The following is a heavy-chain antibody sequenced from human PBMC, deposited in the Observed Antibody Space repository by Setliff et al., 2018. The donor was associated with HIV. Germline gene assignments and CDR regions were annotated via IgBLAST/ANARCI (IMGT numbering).Heavy chain of an antibody. CDR3: ARDRICRGGSCYGGWCDP. D-gene: IGHD2-15*01. J-gene: IGHJ5*02. CDR2: IYTSGTT. Sequence: PSETLSLTCTVSGGSISSGTYYWSWIRQPAGKGLEWIGHIYTSGTTNYNPSLKSRVTISLDTSKNQFSLKLSSVTDADTAVYYCARDRICRGGSCYGGWCDPWGKGTLVTVSS. V-gene: IGHV4-61*09. CDR1: GGSISSGTYY.